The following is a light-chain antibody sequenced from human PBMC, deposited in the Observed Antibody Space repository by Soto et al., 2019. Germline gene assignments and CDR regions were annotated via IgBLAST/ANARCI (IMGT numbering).Light chain of an antibody. Sequence: DIQLTQSPSFLSASVGDRVTINCRASQGISSSLAWYQQRAGKAPKLLIFAASSLQSGVPSRFSGSRSGPDFTLTISSLQPEDFETYYCQQSYSTPPTFGQGTKVDIK. J-gene: IGKJ1*01. CDR2: AAS. CDR3: QQSYSTPPT. V-gene: IGKV1-39*01. CDR1: QGISSS.